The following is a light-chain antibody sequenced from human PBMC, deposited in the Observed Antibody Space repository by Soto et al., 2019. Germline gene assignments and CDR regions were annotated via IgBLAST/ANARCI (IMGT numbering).Light chain of an antibody. CDR3: QQYNVWPGWT. J-gene: IGKJ1*01. CDR1: QSIGSSY. V-gene: IGKV3-15*01. CDR2: ASS. Sequence: EIVLTQSPGTLSLSPGDRATLSCRASQSIGSSYLVWFQQKAGQAPRLLMYASSTRATGVPARFSGSGSGTEFTLPISSLQSEDFAVYYCQQYNVWPGWTCGQGTK.